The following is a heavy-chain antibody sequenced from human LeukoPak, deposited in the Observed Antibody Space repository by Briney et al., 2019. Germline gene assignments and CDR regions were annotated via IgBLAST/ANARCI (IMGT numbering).Heavy chain of an antibody. CDR1: GYTFTSYD. V-gene: IGHV1-8*01. J-gene: IGHJ5*02. CDR3: AKRYRQYGSGSYGWFDP. CDR2: MNPNSGNT. Sequence: GASVKVSCKASGYTFTSYDINWVRQATGQGLEWMGWMNPNSGNTGYAQKFQGRVTMTRNTSISTAYMELSSLRSEDTAVYYCAKRYRQYGSGSYGWFDPWGQGTLVTVSS. D-gene: IGHD3-10*01.